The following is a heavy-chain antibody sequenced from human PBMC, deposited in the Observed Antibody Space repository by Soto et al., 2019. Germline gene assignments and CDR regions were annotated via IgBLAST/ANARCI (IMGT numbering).Heavy chain of an antibody. D-gene: IGHD6-19*01. CDR2: INAGNGNT. V-gene: IGHV1-3*01. CDR1: GYTFTSYA. Sequence: ASVKVSCKASGYTFTSYAMRWVRQAPGQRLEWMGWINAGNGNTNYSQKFQGRVTITRDTSASTAYMELSSLRTEDTAVYYCARDVHSSGWYVEQLNGFDPWGQGTLVTVSS. CDR3: ARDVHSSGWYVEQLNGFDP. J-gene: IGHJ5*02.